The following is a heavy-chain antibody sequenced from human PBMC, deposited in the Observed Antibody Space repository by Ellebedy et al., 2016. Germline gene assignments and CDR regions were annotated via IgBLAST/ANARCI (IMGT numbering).Heavy chain of an antibody. CDR2: IYNSGTT. CDR1: GGSVSDRNYW. J-gene: IGHJ4*02. V-gene: IGHV4-39*07. D-gene: IGHD3-10*01. Sequence: SETLSLTCTVSGGSVSDRNYWWGWIRQPPGKGLEWLASIYNSGTTFYTPSLQSRLTISVDLSRNQFSLDLRSVTAADTAVYYCARDIASGRSSPFDSWGQGTLVTVSS. CDR3: ARDIASGRSSPFDS.